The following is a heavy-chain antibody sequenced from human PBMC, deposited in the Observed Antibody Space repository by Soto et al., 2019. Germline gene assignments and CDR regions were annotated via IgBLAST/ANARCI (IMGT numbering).Heavy chain of an antibody. CDR1: GGSISSGDYY. CDR2: IYYSGST. Sequence: QVQLQESGPGLVKPSQTLSLTCTVSGGSISSGDYYWSWIPQPPGKGLEWIGYIYYSGSTYYNPSLKSRVNISVDTSKNQFSLKLSSVTAADTAVYYCARRYYGSGSYTSAGMDVWGQGTTVTVSS. J-gene: IGHJ6*02. V-gene: IGHV4-30-4*01. CDR3: ARRYYGSGSYTSAGMDV. D-gene: IGHD3-10*01.